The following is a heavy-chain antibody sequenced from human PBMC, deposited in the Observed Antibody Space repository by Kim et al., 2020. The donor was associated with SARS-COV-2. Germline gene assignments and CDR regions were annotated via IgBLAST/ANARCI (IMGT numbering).Heavy chain of an antibody. CDR3: ARPIVGKADAFDI. J-gene: IGHJ3*02. Sequence: YVDSVKGRFTISRDNAKNSLYLQMNSLRAEDTAVYYCARPIVGKADAFDIWGQGTMVTVSS. V-gene: IGHV3-7*01. D-gene: IGHD3-16*02.